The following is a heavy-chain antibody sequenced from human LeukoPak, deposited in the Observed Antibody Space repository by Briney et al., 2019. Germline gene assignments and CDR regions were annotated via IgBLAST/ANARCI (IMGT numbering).Heavy chain of an antibody. CDR1: GYTFTSYD. J-gene: IGHJ4*02. CDR3: ARGLTAARRYYFDC. Sequence: GASVKVSCKASGYTFTSYDINWVRQATGQGLEWMGWMNPNSGNTGYAQKFQGRVTMTRNTSISTAYMELSSLRSEDTAVYYCARGLTAARRYYFDCWGQGTLVTVSS. V-gene: IGHV1-8*01. D-gene: IGHD6-6*01. CDR2: MNPNSGNT.